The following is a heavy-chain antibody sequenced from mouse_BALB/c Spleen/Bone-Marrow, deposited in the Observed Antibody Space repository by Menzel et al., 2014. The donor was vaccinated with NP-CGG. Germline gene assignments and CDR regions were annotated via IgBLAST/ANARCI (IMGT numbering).Heavy chain of an antibody. CDR3: ASPIYYGNYEGFAY. D-gene: IGHD2-1*01. J-gene: IGHJ3*01. CDR2: ISTYSGNT. V-gene: IGHV1S137*01. Sequence: VKQSHAKSLEWIGVISTYSGNTNYNQKFKGKATMTVDKSSSTAYMELARLTSEDSAIYYCASPIYYGNYEGFAYWDQGTLVTVSA.